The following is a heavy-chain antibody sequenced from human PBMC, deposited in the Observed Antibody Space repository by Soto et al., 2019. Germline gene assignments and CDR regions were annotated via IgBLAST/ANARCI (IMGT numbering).Heavy chain of an antibody. CDR3: ARALHELANDY. Sequence: QVQLQQWGAGLLKPSETLSLTCAVYGGSFSGYYWSWIRQPPRKGLEWIGEINHSGSTNYNPSLKSRVTISVDTSKNQFSLKLSSVTAADTAVYYCARALHELANDYWGQGTLVTVSS. CDR2: INHSGST. V-gene: IGHV4-34*01. J-gene: IGHJ4*02. CDR1: GGSFSGYY. D-gene: IGHD3-10*01.